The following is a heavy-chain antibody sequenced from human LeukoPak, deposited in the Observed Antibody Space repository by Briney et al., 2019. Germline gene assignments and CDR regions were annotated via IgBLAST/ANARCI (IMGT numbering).Heavy chain of an antibody. CDR3: ASQDIVVVPAAFDY. V-gene: IGHV3-7*01. J-gene: IGHJ4*02. CDR1: GFTFSSYW. Sequence: GGSLRLSCAASGFTFSSYWVSWVRQAPGKGLEWVANIKQDGSEKYYVDPVKGRFTISRDNAKNSLYLQMNSLRAEDTAVYYCASQDIVVVPAAFDYWGQGTLVTVSS. CDR2: IKQDGSEK. D-gene: IGHD2-2*01.